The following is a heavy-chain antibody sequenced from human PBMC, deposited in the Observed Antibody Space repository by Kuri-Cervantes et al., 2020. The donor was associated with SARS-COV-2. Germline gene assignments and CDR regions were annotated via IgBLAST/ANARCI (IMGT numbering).Heavy chain of an antibody. Sequence: GESLKISCAASGFTFSSYAMSWVRQAPGKGLEWVSAISGSGGSAYYADSVKGRFTISRDNSKNTLYLQMNSLRAEDTAVYYCAKADWANYYYYYGMDVWGQGTTVTVSS. CDR3: AKADWANYYYYYGMDV. J-gene: IGHJ6*02. CDR2: ISGSGGSA. CDR1: GFTFSSYA. D-gene: IGHD3-9*01. V-gene: IGHV3-23*01.